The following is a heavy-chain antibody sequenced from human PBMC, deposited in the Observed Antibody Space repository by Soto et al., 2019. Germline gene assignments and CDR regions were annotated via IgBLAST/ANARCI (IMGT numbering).Heavy chain of an antibody. D-gene: IGHD3-10*01. CDR1: GYXFTNYL. CDR2: IYPGDSET. V-gene: IGHV5-51*01. Sequence: EXLKIYCKGSGYXFTNYLLGWVRHMPGKGLEWMGIIYPGDSETRYSPSLQVQVTMSADKSSSTAYLQWSSLNASDSGMYYCARKYYYGAGTLDYWGQGTLGTVSS. CDR3: ARKYYYGAGTLDY. J-gene: IGHJ4*02.